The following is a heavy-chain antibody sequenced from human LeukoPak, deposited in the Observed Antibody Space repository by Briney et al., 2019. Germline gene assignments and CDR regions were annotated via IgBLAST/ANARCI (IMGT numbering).Heavy chain of an antibody. Sequence: PGGSLRLSCAASGFTFRSYAMHWVRQAPSTGLEWVSFISYDGNNQYYADSVKGRFTISRDNSKNTLYLQMNSLRTEDTAVYYCAKDAGDQGYFDYRGQGTLVTVSS. J-gene: IGHJ4*02. CDR3: AKDAGDQGYFDY. CDR2: ISYDGNNQ. D-gene: IGHD3-16*01. CDR1: GFTFRSYA. V-gene: IGHV3-30*04.